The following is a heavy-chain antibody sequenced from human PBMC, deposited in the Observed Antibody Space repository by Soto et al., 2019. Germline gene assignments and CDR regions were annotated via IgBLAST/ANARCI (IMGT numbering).Heavy chain of an antibody. D-gene: IGHD3-22*01. CDR3: ARPYEGGYSSNHHYYSALDV. Sequence: QVQLVQSGAEVKKPGSSVKVSCKISGGTFSRYSISWVRQAPGQGLEWMGGIVPSFGTRNYAQKFQDRVTITTDESATTAHMELSNLRSEDTAVYYCARPYEGGYSSNHHYYSALDVWGQGTAVTVSS. CDR2: IVPSFGTR. CDR1: GGTFSRYS. V-gene: IGHV1-69*01. J-gene: IGHJ6*02.